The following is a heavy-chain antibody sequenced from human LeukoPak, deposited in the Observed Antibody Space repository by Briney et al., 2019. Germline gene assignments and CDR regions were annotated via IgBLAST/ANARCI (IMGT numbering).Heavy chain of an antibody. V-gene: IGHV3-7*01. CDR1: GFTFSTYW. Sequence: GGSLRLSCAASGFTFSTYWKAWVRQPPGKGPEWVGNIKRDGSEKYYVESVKGRFTISRDNDKNSLFLQMNGLTAEDTSIYYCARDSSGNLDYWGQGALVTVSS. J-gene: IGHJ4*02. CDR3: ARDSSGNLDY. CDR2: IKRDGSEK. D-gene: IGHD1-26*01.